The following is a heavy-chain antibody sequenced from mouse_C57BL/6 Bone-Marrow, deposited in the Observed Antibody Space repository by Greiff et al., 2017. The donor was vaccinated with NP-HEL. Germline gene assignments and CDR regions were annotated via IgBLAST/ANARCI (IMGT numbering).Heavy chain of an antibody. V-gene: IGHV8-8*01. D-gene: IGHD4-1*01. J-gene: IGHJ3*01. CDR1: GFSLSTIGMG. CDR2: LWWADVQ. Sequence: QVPLQQSGPGLLQPSPTLRPPCSFSGFSLSTIGMGVGCFHQPSWKGLVWLAPLWWADVQYYHPALKSRLTIAKDTSKNQVFRKIANVDTADTATYYCARIEDWDWFAYWGQGTLGTGSA. CDR3: ARIEDWDWFAY.